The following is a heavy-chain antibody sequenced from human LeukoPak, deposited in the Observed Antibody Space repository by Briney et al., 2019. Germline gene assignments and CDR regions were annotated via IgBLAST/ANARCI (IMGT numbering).Heavy chain of an antibody. CDR1: GGSISSSSYC. Sequence: PSETLSLTCTVSGGSISSSSYCWGWIRQPPGQGLEWIGSIYYSGSTYYNPSLKSRVTISVDTSKNQFSLKLSSVTAADTAVYYCARGLRWEYYFDYWGQGTLVTVSS. CDR3: ARGLRWEYYFDY. V-gene: IGHV4-39*01. CDR2: IYYSGST. J-gene: IGHJ4*02. D-gene: IGHD4-23*01.